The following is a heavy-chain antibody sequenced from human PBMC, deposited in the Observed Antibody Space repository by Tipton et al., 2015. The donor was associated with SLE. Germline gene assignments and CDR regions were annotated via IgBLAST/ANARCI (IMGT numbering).Heavy chain of an antibody. J-gene: IGHJ4*02. CDR1: GGSVSSQY. CDR3: ARDPVDGYGFFDY. Sequence: GLVKPSETLSLTCTVSGGSVSSQYWSWIRQLPGKGLEWIGYIYGSGGTEYNRSLKSRVTISLDTSKNQFFLELNSVTAADTAVYYCARDPVDGYGFFDYWGQGTLVTVSS. D-gene: IGHD2-21*02. V-gene: IGHV4-4*08. CDR2: IYGSGGT.